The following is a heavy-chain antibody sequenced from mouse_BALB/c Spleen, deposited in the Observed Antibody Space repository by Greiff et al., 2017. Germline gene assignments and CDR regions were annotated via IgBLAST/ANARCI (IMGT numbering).Heavy chain of an antibody. CDR1: GYTFTSYW. V-gene: IGHV1S22*01. D-gene: IGHD1-1*01. Sequence: LQQPGSELVRPGASVKLSCKASGYTFTSYWMHWVKQRHGQGLEWIGNIYPGSGSTNYDEKFKSKGTLTVDTSSSTAYMHLSSLTSEDSAVYDSTRSGYYGRSYTCAYWGQGTLVTVSA. CDR3: TRSGYYGRSYTCAY. CDR2: IYPGSGST. J-gene: IGHJ3*01.